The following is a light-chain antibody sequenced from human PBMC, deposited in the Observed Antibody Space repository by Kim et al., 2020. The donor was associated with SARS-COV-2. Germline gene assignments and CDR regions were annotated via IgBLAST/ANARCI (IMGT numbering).Light chain of an antibody. Sequence: QSALTQPRSVSGSLGQSVTISCTGTSNDIGAYDYVSWYRQYPGKAPKLLIFDVTRRPSGVPDRFSGSKSGNTASLTISGLQAEDETDYYCCSNAGRYTWVFGGGTQLTVL. CDR3: CSNAGRYTWV. V-gene: IGLV2-11*01. CDR2: DVT. CDR1: SNDIGAYDY. J-gene: IGLJ3*02.